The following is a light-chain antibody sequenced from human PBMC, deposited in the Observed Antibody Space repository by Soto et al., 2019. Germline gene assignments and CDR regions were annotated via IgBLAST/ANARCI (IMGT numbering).Light chain of an antibody. CDR1: QSISSY. J-gene: IGKJ4*01. CDR3: QQTYSAPLT. V-gene: IGKV1-39*01. CDR2: AAS. Sequence: DIQMTQSPSSLSASAGDRVTITCRASQSISSYLNWYQHKPGKAPKLLIYAASSFQSGVPSRFSGSESGTDFTLTISSLQPEDFATYYCQQTYSAPLTFGGGTKVDIK.